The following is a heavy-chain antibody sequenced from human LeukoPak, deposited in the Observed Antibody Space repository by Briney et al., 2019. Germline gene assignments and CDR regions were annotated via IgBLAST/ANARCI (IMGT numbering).Heavy chain of an antibody. Sequence: AASVTVSCKASEFTSNYMHWVRQAPGHGLEWMGIINPNGWSTKYAQQFQGRVTMTWDTSTSTVYMELSSLRSEDTAVYYCARTRASWDFDYWGQGTLVTVSS. CDR1: EFTSNY. V-gene: IGHV1-46*01. J-gene: IGHJ4*02. D-gene: IGHD1-26*01. CDR2: INPNGWST. CDR3: ARTRASWDFDY.